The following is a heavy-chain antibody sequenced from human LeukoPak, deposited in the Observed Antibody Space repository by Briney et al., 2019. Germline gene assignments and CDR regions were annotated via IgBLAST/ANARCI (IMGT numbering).Heavy chain of an antibody. J-gene: IGHJ3*02. Sequence: SETLSLTCAVSGGSFSGYYWSWIRQPPGKGLEWIGEINHSGSTNYNPSLKSRVTISVDTPKNQFSLKLSSVTAADTAVYYCARGIAVAGDAFDIWGQGTMVTVSS. CDR1: GGSFSGYY. V-gene: IGHV4-34*01. CDR2: INHSGST. CDR3: ARGIAVAGDAFDI. D-gene: IGHD6-19*01.